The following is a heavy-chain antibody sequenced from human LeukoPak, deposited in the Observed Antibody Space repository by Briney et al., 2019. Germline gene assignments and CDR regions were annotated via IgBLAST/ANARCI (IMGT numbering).Heavy chain of an antibody. CDR1: GFTFSSYA. CDR2: ISGSGGST. V-gene: IGHV3-23*01. D-gene: IGHD1-7*01. Sequence: PGGSLRLSCAASGFTFSSYAMSWVRQAPGKGLEWVSAISGSGGSTYYADSVEGRFTISRDNSKNTLYLQMNSLRAEDTAVYYCAKTRRRITGTTSYYFDYWGQGTLVTVSS. CDR3: AKTRRRITGTTSYYFDY. J-gene: IGHJ4*02.